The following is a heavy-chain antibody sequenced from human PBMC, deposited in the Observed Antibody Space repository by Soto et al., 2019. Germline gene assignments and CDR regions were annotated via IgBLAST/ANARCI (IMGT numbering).Heavy chain of an antibody. V-gene: IGHV1-69*01. CDR3: ARDRREWLLGY. Sequence: QVQLVQSGAEVRKPGSSVKVSCKASGGTFSRHAISWVRQAPGQGLECMGGIIPIFGTANHAQKFQGRVTIIADESTSTVYMELSSLRSEDTAMYYCARDRREWLLGYWGQGTLVTVSS. CDR1: GGTFSRHA. J-gene: IGHJ4*02. CDR2: IIPIFGTA. D-gene: IGHD3-3*01.